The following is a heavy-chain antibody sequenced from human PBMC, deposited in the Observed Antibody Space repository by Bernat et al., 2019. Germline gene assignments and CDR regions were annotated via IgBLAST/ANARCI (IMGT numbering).Heavy chain of an antibody. J-gene: IGHJ4*02. D-gene: IGHD6-6*01. CDR3: ASWSIAPRP. CDR1: GFTFSSYA. Sequence: QVQLVESGGGVVQPGRSLRLSCAASGFTFSSYAMHWVRQAPGKGLEWVAVISYDGSNKYYADSVKGRFTISRDNSKNTLYLQMNSLRAEDTAVYYCASWSIAPRPWGQGTLVTVSS. CDR2: ISYDGSNK. V-gene: IGHV3-30*01.